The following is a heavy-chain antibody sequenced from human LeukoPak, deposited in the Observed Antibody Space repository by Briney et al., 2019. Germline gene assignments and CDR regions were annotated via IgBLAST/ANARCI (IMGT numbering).Heavy chain of an antibody. CDR3: PKGCATTSCYTSEY. Sequence: GGSLRLSCAASGFTFSSYAMSWVRQAPGRGLEWVSTISGSGDSTCYADSVKGRFTISRDNSKNTLYLQMNSLRPEDTAVYYCPKGCATTSCYTSEYWGQGTLVTVSS. J-gene: IGHJ4*02. CDR2: ISGSGDST. CDR1: GFTFSSYA. V-gene: IGHV3-23*01. D-gene: IGHD2-2*02.